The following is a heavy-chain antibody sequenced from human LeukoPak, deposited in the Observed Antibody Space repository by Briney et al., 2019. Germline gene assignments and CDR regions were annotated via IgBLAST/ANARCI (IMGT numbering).Heavy chain of an antibody. J-gene: IGHJ4*02. CDR2: IYSGGST. CDR3: ASGRGYSYGLGY. CDR1: GFTVSSNY. Sequence: PGGSLRLSCAASGFTVSSNYMSWVRQAPGKGLEWVSVIYSGGSTYYPDSVKGRFTISRDNSKNTLYLQMNSLRAEDTAVYHCASGRGYSYGLGYWGQGTLVTVSS. D-gene: IGHD5-18*01. V-gene: IGHV3-53*01.